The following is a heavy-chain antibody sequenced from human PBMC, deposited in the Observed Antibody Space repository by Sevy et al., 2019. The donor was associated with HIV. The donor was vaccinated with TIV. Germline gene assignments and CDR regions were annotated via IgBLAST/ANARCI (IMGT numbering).Heavy chain of an antibody. J-gene: IGHJ6*03. CDR2: LNHSGST. CDR1: GGSFSGYY. D-gene: IGHD2-2*01. Sequence: SETLSLSCAVYGGSFSGYYWSWIRRPPGKGLEWIGELNHSGSTNDNPSLKSRVTISVDTSKNQFSLKLSSVTAADTSVYYCARGFGYCSSTTCYGGGYYYYYMDVWGKGTTVTVSS. CDR3: ARGFGYCSSTTCYGGGYYYYYMDV. V-gene: IGHV4-34*01.